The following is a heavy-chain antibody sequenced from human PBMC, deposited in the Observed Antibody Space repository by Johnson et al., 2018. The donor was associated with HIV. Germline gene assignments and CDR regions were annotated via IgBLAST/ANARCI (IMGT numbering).Heavy chain of an antibody. CDR3: ARDQEYSYGYEGTVRAFDI. CDR2: IKQDGSEK. D-gene: IGHD5-18*01. V-gene: IGHV3-7*01. Sequence: VQLVESGGGLVQPGGSLRLSCAASGFTFSSYWMSWVRQAPGKGLEWVANIKQDGSEKYYVESVTGRFTISRDNAKNSLYLQMYSLRAEDTAVYYCARDQEYSYGYEGTVRAFDIWGQGTMVTVSS. CDR1: GFTFSSYW. J-gene: IGHJ3*02.